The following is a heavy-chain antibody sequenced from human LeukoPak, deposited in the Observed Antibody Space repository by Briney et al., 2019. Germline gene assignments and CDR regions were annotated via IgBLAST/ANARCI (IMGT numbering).Heavy chain of an antibody. V-gene: IGHV1-18*04. Sequence: ASVNVSYKASGYTFTSYGIRWVRQAPGQGREGMGWISAYNGNSNYEQKFQGRVTTTTDTSTSTASMELGSLRSDDTAVYYCARDGYSSWSGYWGQGTLVTVSS. CDR2: ISAYNGNS. CDR3: ARDGYSSWSGY. CDR1: GYTFTSYG. J-gene: IGHJ4*02. D-gene: IGHD6-19*01.